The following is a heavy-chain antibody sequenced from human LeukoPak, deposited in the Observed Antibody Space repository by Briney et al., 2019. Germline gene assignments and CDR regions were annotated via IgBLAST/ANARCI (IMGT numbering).Heavy chain of an antibody. D-gene: IGHD6-6*01. V-gene: IGHV1-2*02. Sequence: ASVKVSCKASGYTFTGYYMHWVRQAPGQGLEWMGWINPNSGGTNYAQKFRGRVTMTRDTSISTAYMELSRLRSDDTAVYYCARAASIAARYYYYYGMDVWGQGTTVTVSS. J-gene: IGHJ6*02. CDR2: INPNSGGT. CDR1: GYTFTGYY. CDR3: ARAASIAARYYYYYGMDV.